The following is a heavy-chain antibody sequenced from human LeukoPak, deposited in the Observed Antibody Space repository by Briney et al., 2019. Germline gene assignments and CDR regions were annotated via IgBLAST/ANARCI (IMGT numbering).Heavy chain of an antibody. CDR3: AISLITGTTGVHYYYMDV. J-gene: IGHJ6*03. D-gene: IGHD1-7*01. V-gene: IGHV5-51*01. CDR2: IYPGDSDT. Sequence: GESLKISCKGSGYSFTSYWIGWVRQMPGKGLEWMGIIYPGDSDTRYSPSFQGQVTISADKSNSTAYLQWSSLKASDTAMYYCAISLITGTTGVHYYYMDVWGKGTTVTVSS. CDR1: GYSFTSYW.